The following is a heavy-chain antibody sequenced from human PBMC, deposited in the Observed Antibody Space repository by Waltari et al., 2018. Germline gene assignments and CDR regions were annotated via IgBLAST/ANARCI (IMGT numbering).Heavy chain of an antibody. V-gene: IGHV1-8*02. CDR1: GYTFTSYD. Sequence: QVQLVQSGAEVKKPGASVKVSCKASGYTFTSYDINWVRQATGQGLEWMGWMNPNSGNTGYAQKFQGRVTMTEDTSTDTAYMELSSLRSEDTAVYYCATDAPLEMATIPNYWGQGTLVTVSS. CDR3: ATDAPLEMATIPNY. CDR2: MNPNSGNT. D-gene: IGHD5-12*01. J-gene: IGHJ4*02.